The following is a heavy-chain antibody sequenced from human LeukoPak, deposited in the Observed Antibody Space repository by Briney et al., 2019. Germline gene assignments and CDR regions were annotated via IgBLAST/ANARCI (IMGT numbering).Heavy chain of an antibody. Sequence: ASVEVSCKASGDSFPSYDINWVRLAPGHGLEWMGWMNPNSGNTGSAQRFQGRITMTRDTSISLTHMELSCLRSEGTAVYYCARGSLVRLPSSFDRRGQGTLVTVSS. CDR1: GDSFPSYD. CDR3: ARGSLVRLPSSFDR. J-gene: IGHJ5*02. D-gene: IGHD3-16*02. CDR2: MNPNSGNT. V-gene: IGHV1-8*01.